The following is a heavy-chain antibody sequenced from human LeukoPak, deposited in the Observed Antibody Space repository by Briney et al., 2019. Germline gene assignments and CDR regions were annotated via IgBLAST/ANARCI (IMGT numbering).Heavy chain of an antibody. CDR1: GFTFSSYS. J-gene: IGHJ4*02. V-gene: IGHV3-21*01. Sequence: PGGSLRLSCAASGFTFSSYSMNWVRQAPGKGLEWVSSISSSSSSYIYYADSVKGRFTISRDNAKNSLYLQMNSLRAEDTAVYYCAILTIFGVEEGTNWGQGTLVTVSS. CDR2: ISSSSSSYI. D-gene: IGHD3-3*01. CDR3: AILTIFGVEEGTN.